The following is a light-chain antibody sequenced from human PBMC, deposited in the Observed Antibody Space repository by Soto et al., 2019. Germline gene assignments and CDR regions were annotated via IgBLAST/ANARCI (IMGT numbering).Light chain of an antibody. V-gene: IGKV3-15*01. J-gene: IGKJ1*01. CDR1: QTINNN. Sequence: ETVMTQSPATPSLSPGVRSTLSCRASQTINNNLAWYQQKPGQAPRLLIYGASRRATGVPARFSGSGSGTEFTLTISSLQSEDFAVYYCQHYNNGPRFGQGTKVDIK. CDR2: GAS. CDR3: QHYNNGPR.